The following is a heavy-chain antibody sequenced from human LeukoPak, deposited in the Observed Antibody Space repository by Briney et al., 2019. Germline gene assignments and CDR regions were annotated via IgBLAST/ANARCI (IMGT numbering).Heavy chain of an antibody. CDR1: GYSIGRGFY. CDR2: IFHSGST. CDR3: ARASGSYGSGSYYYSGMDV. D-gene: IGHD3-10*01. J-gene: IGHJ6*04. V-gene: IGHV4-38-2*01. Sequence: SETLSLTCAVSGYSIGRGFYWGWIRQPPGKGLEWIGSIFHSGSTYYNPSLKSRVTISVDTSKNQFSLKLSSVTAADTALYYCARASGSYGSGSYYYSGMDVWGKGTTVTVSS.